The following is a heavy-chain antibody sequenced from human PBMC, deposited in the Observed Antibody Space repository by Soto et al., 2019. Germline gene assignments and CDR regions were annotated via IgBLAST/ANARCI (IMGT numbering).Heavy chain of an antibody. D-gene: IGHD3-10*01. CDR2: IIPILGIA. J-gene: IGHJ3*02. CDR1: GGTFSSYT. V-gene: IGHV1-69*08. CDR3: ARDRAYGSGSYLDDAFDI. Sequence: QVQLVQSGAEVQKPGSSVKVSCKASGGTFSSYTISWVRQAPGQGLEWMGRIIPILGIANYAQKFQGRVTNTGDKTPSTAYMELGRLRSEDTAVYYCARDRAYGSGSYLDDAFDIWGQGTMVTVSS.